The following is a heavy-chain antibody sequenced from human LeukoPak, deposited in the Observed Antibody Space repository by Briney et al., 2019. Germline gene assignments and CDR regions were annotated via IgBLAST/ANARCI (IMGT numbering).Heavy chain of an antibody. D-gene: IGHD5-18*01. V-gene: IGHV4-4*08. CDR2: IYTSGST. CDR1: GGSITSYY. J-gene: IGHJ4*02. CDR3: ARDRSGYSYGFFDY. Sequence: PSETLSLTCTVSGGSITSYYWSWIRQPPGKGLEWIGYIYTSGSTNYNPSLKSRVTMSVDTSKNQFSLKLSSVTAADTAVYYCARDRSGYSYGFFDYWGQGTLVTVSS.